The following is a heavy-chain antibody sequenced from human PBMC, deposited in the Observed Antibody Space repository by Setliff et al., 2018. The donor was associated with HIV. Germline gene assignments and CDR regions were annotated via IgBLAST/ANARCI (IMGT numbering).Heavy chain of an antibody. CDR1: GYTFTGYY. V-gene: IGHV1-18*04. Sequence: ASVKVSCKASGYTFTGYYLHLVRQAPGQGLEWVGYISGYNGNTKYAQNVQGRVTMTTDTSTSTAYMELRSLRYDDTAVYYCARDPRSGYDSDTAMVTVYYYYMDVWGKGTTVTVSS. CDR3: ARDPRSGYDSDTAMVTVYYYYMDV. J-gene: IGHJ6*03. CDR2: ISGYNGNT. D-gene: IGHD5-18*01.